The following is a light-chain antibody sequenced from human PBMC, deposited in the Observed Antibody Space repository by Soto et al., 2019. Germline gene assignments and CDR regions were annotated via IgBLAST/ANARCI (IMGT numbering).Light chain of an antibody. V-gene: IGLV2-8*01. Sequence: QSVMSQPPSASGSPEHSVTISCTGTKNDIGVYDFVSWYQHHPGKAPRLIIYEVFQRPSGVPDRFSGSKSGNTASLTVSGLQAADEADYFCKSYAGSNTYVFGSGTKVTVL. CDR1: KNDIGVYDF. CDR2: EVF. CDR3: KSYAGSNTYV. J-gene: IGLJ1*01.